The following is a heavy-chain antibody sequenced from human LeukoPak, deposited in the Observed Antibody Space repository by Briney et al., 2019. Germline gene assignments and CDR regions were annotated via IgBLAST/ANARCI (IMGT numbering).Heavy chain of an antibody. CDR3: ARGGEVLRNFDWLSGSYYFDY. CDR1: GGSISSSSYY. CDR2: IYYSGST. J-gene: IGHJ4*02. Sequence: SETLSLTCTVSGGSISSSSYYWGWIRQPPGKGLEWIGSIYYSGSTYYNPSLKSRVTISVDTSKNQFSLKRGSVPAADTAVYYCARGGEVLRNFDWLSGSYYFDYWGQGTLVTVSS. V-gene: IGHV4-39*01. D-gene: IGHD3-9*01.